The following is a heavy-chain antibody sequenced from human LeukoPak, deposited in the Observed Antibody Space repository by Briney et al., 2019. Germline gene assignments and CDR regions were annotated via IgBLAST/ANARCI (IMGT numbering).Heavy chain of an antibody. D-gene: IGHD6-13*01. Sequence: SQTLSLTCTVSGGSISSGNYYWSWIRQPAGKGLEWIGRIYTSGSTNYNPSLKSRVTISVDTSKNQFSLKLSSVTAADTAVYYCAREGIAAAHDAFDIWGQGTMVTVSS. V-gene: IGHV4-61*02. CDR1: GGSISSGNYY. J-gene: IGHJ3*02. CDR2: IYTSGST. CDR3: AREGIAAAHDAFDI.